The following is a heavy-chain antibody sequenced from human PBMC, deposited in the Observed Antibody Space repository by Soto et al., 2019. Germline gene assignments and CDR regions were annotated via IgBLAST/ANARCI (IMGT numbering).Heavy chain of an antibody. CDR1: GYTLTELS. V-gene: IGHV1-24*01. Sequence: ASVKVSCKVSGYTLTELSMHWVRQAPGKGLEWMGGFDPEEGETIYAQKFQGRVTMTEDTSTDTAYMELSSLRSEDTAVYYCATAQIYDILTGQGSMDFWSQGTTVTVSS. CDR3: ATAQIYDILTGQGSMDF. J-gene: IGHJ6*02. CDR2: FDPEEGET. D-gene: IGHD3-9*01.